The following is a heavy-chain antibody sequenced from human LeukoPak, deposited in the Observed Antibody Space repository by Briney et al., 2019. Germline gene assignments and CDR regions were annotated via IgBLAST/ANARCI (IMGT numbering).Heavy chain of an antibody. CDR3: ARGPMYYDSSGYHYYFDY. J-gene: IGHJ4*02. CDR2: MNPNSGNT. Sequence: ASVKVSCKASGYTFTSYDINWVRQATGQGLELMGWMNPNSGNTGYAQKFQGRVTMTRNTSISTAYMELSSLRSEDTAVYYCARGPMYYDSSGYHYYFDYWGQGTLVTVSS. V-gene: IGHV1-8*01. CDR1: GYTFTSYD. D-gene: IGHD3-22*01.